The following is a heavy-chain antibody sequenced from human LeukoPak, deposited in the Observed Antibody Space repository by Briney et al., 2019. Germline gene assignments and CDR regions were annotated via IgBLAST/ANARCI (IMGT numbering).Heavy chain of an antibody. CDR3: AREPVPQDYGDTVNAYDL. D-gene: IGHD4-17*01. V-gene: IGHV4-39*07. J-gene: IGHJ3*01. CDR1: GGSISSSNYY. Sequence: SETLSLTCTVSGGSISSSNYYWGWIRQPPGKGLEWIGSMYYSGSTYSGSTYYNPSLKSRVSILLDTSKNEVSLRLTPVTAADMALYFCAREPVPQDYGDTVNAYDLWGQGSMVIVSS. CDR2: MYYSGSTYSGST.